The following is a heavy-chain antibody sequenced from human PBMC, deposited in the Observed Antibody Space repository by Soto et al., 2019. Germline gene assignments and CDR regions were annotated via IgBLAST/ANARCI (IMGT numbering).Heavy chain of an antibody. D-gene: IGHD3-22*01. J-gene: IGHJ4*02. Sequence: QVQLQESGPGLVKPSQTLSLTCTVSGGSISSGGYYWSWIRQHPGKGLEWIGYIYYSGSTYYNSSLKSRVTISVDTSKNQCSVKLSSVTAAVTAVYYCARVWDSSGPNFDYWGQGTLVTVSS. CDR2: IYYSGST. CDR3: ARVWDSSGPNFDY. CDR1: GGSISSGGYY. V-gene: IGHV4-31*03.